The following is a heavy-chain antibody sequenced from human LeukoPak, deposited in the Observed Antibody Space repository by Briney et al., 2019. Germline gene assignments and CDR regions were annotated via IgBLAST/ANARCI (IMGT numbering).Heavy chain of an antibody. Sequence: PSETLSLTCTVSGYSISSGYYWGWIRQPPGKGLEWIGYIYHSGSTYYNPSLKSRVTISVDRSKNQFSLKLSSVTAADTAVYYCATTYDFWSGYLDYWGQGTLVTVSS. CDR1: GYSISSGYY. D-gene: IGHD3-3*01. CDR3: ATTYDFWSGYLDY. CDR2: IYHSGST. J-gene: IGHJ4*02. V-gene: IGHV4-38-2*02.